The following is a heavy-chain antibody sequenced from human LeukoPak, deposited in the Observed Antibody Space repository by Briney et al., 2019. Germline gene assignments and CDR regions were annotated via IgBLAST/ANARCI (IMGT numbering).Heavy chain of an antibody. CDR2: ISSSSTYT. D-gene: IGHD3-10*01. Sequence: PGGSLRLSCAASGFSFSSYSMNWVRQTPGKGLEWVSSISSSSTYTFDADSVKGRFTISRDNAKNSLHLQMNSLRAEDTAVYYCARGENYYGSGSSLLPFDYWGQGTLVTVSS. CDR1: GFSFSSYS. CDR3: ARGENYYGSGSSLLPFDY. J-gene: IGHJ4*02. V-gene: IGHV3-21*01.